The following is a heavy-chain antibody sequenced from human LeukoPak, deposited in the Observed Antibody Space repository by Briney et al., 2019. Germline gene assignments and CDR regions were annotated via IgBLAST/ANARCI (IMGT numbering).Heavy chain of an antibody. D-gene: IGHD1-26*01. J-gene: IGHJ4*02. V-gene: IGHV3-7*01. CDR2: IRGDGSVK. CDR1: GIAISSYW. Sequence: GGSLRLSCAASGIAISSYWMSWVRQAPGKGLEWVANIRGDGSVKYYVDSVKGRFTISRDNAKNSLYLQVNSLRAEDTAVYFCARDPNVGPTAHFDYWGQGTLVTVSS. CDR3: ARDPNVGPTAHFDY.